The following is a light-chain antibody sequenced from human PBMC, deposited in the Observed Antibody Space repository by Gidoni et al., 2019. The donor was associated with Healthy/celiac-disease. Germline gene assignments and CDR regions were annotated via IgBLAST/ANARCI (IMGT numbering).Light chain of an antibody. J-gene: IGLJ2*01. V-gene: IGLV2-14*01. CDR2: DVS. CDR3: SSYTSSSTLEV. Sequence: QSALPQPASVSGSPGPSITISCTGTSSDVGGYNYVSWYQPHPGKAPKLMIYDVSNRPSGVSNRFSGSKSGNTASLTISGLQAEDEADYYCSSYTSSSTLEVFGGGTKLTVL. CDR1: SSDVGGYNY.